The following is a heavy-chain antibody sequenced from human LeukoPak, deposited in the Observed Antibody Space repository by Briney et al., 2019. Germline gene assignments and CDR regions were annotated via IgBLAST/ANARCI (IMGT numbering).Heavy chain of an antibody. CDR2: IKQDGSEK. J-gene: IGHJ3*02. CDR3: AREKTLTWAFDI. V-gene: IGHV3-7*01. CDR1: GFTFSSYY. Sequence: PGGSLRLSCAASGFTFSSYYMSWVRQAPGKGLEWVANIKQDGSEKYYVDSVKGRFTISRDNAKNSLYLQMNSLRAEDTAVYYCAREKTLTWAFDIWGQGTMVTVSS.